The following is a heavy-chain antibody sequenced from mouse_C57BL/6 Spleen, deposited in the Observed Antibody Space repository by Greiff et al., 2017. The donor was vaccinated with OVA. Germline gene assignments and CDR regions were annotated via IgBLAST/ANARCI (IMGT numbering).Heavy chain of an antibody. CDR1: GFTFSDYG. J-gene: IGHJ3*01. CDR3: ARPIYYDYGEAWFAY. CDR2: ISSGSSTI. V-gene: IGHV5-17*01. D-gene: IGHD2-4*01. Sequence: EVKLQESGGGLVKPGGSLKLSCAASGFTFSDYGMHWVRQAPEKGLEWVAYISSGSSTIYYADTVKGRFTISRDNAKNTLFLQMTSLRSEDTAMYYCARPIYYDYGEAWFAYWGQGTLVTVSA.